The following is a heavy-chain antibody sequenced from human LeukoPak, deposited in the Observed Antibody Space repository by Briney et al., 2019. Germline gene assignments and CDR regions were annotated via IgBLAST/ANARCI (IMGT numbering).Heavy chain of an antibody. D-gene: IGHD7-27*01. Sequence: ASVKVSCTASGYTFTGYYMHWVRQSPGQGLEWMGWINPNSGGTNYAQKFQGRVTMTRDTSISTAYMELSRLRSDDTAVYYCAREETGALELDYWGQGTLVTVSS. CDR2: INPNSGGT. V-gene: IGHV1-2*02. CDR3: AREETGALELDY. CDR1: GYTFTGYY. J-gene: IGHJ4*02.